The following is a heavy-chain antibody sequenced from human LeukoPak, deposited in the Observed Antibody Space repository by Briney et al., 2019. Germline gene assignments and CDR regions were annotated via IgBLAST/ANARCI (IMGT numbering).Heavy chain of an antibody. CDR1: GGSISSFY. CDR3: ARDGSGSYLL. CDR2: IYYSGST. J-gene: IGHJ4*02. D-gene: IGHD3-10*01. V-gene: IGHV4-59*01. Sequence: SETLSLTCTVPGGSISSFYWSWSRQPPGKGLEWIGYIYYSGSTNYNPSLKGRVTISVDTSKNQFSLKLSSVTGADTAVYYCARDGSGSYLLWGQGTLVTVSS.